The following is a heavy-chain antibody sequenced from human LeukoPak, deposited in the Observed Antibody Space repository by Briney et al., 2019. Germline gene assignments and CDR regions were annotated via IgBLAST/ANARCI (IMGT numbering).Heavy chain of an antibody. CDR1: GFTFRSYD. CDR2: IGTAGEI. D-gene: IGHD3-10*02. CDR3: AELGITMIGGV. J-gene: IGHJ6*04. Sequence: GGSLRLSCAASGFTFRSYDMHWVRQATGKGLEWVSGIGTAGEIYYPGSVKSRFTISRENAKNSLYLQMNSLRAEDTAVYCCAELGITMIGGVLGKGTTVTIAS. V-gene: IGHV3-13*01.